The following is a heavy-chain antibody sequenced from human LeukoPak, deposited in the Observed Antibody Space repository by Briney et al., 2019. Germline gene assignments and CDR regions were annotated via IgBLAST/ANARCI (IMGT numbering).Heavy chain of an antibody. V-gene: IGHV3-23*01. Sequence: PGGSLRLSCAASGFTFSSYAMSWVRQAPGKGLEWVSAISGSGGSTYYADSVKGRFTISRDNSKSTLYLQMNSLRAEDTAVYYCAKDRWELTLWYFDYWGQGTLVTVSS. J-gene: IGHJ4*02. CDR3: AKDRWELTLWYFDY. D-gene: IGHD1-26*01. CDR2: ISGSGGST. CDR1: GFTFSSYA.